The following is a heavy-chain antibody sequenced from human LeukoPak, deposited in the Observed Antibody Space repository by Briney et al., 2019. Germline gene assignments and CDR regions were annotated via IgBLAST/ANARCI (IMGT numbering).Heavy chain of an antibody. CDR2: IYSDGSTT. CDR3: ARESGFYGDYGAFDI. CDR1: GLTFSRYW. D-gene: IGHD4-17*01. J-gene: IGHJ3*02. V-gene: IGHV3-74*01. Sequence: GGSLRLSCEASGLTFSRYWMHWVRQAPGKGLVWVSRIYSDGSTTNYADSVKGRFTISRDNAKNTLYLQMNSLRAEDTAIYYCARESGFYGDYGAFDIWGQGTTVTVSS.